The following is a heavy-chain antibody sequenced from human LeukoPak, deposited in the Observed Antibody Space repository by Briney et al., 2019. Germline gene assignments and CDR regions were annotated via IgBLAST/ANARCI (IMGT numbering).Heavy chain of an antibody. CDR2: IIPIFGTA. J-gene: IGHJ4*02. CDR1: GGTFSSYA. D-gene: IGHD2-8*01. V-gene: IGHV1-69*13. Sequence: SVKVSCKASGGTFSSYAISWVRQAPGQRLEWMGGIIPIFGTANYAQKFQGRVTITADESTSTAYMELSSLRSEDTAVYYCARVRARVLMVYAISGHFDYWGQGTLVTVSS. CDR3: ARVRARVLMVYAISGHFDY.